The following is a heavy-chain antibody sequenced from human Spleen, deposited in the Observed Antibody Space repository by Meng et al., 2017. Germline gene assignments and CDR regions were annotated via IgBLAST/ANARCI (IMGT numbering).Heavy chain of an antibody. J-gene: IGHJ5*02. D-gene: IGHD2-21*01. Sequence: VLVQVQAPVTGKHSQTLALTRTFSGASTGSGDWCWSWSRQDPGKGLEWLEYFYYSGNTDYNTYITSRVSLSVVSSKNRFSQDLMSVTAADTAVYSCESYFFFCGGVGWFDRWGQGTLVTVFS. CDR3: ESYFFFCGGVGWFDR. V-gene: IGHV4-31*03. CDR2: FYYSGNT. CDR1: GASTGSGDWC.